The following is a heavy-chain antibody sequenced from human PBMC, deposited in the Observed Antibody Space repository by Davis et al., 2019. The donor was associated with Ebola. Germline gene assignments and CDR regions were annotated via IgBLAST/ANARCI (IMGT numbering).Heavy chain of an antibody. Sequence: ASVKVSCKASGYTFTGYYMHWVRQAPGQGLEWMGIINPSGGSTSYAQKFQGRVTMTRDTSTSTVYMELSSLRSDDTAVYYCARMGYCSSTSCRVVGYYYYMDVWGKGTTVTVSS. D-gene: IGHD2-2*01. J-gene: IGHJ6*03. CDR2: INPSGGST. CDR3: ARMGYCSSTSCRVVGYYYYMDV. V-gene: IGHV1-46*01. CDR1: GYTFTGYY.